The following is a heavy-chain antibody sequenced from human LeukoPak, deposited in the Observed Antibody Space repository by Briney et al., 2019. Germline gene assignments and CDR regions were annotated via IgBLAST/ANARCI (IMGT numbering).Heavy chain of an antibody. J-gene: IGHJ6*02. CDR1: GGSFSGYY. V-gene: IGHV4-34*01. D-gene: IGHD3-10*01. Sequence: SETLSLTCAVYGGSFSGYYWSWIRQPPGKGLEWIGEINHSGSTNYNPSLKSRVTISVDTSKNQFSLKLSSVTAADTAVYYCARGSLNYYGSGSYYPNYYYYGTDVWGQGTTVTVSS. CDR2: INHSGST. CDR3: ARGSLNYYGSGSYYPNYYYYGTDV.